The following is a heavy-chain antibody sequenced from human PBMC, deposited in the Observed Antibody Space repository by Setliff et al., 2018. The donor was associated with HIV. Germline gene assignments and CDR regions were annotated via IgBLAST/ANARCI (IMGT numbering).Heavy chain of an antibody. CDR1: GGSFSGYY. CDR3: ARGDGYRGNDAYYDSGMDV. V-gene: IGHV4-34*01. CDR2: IIHTGST. Sequence: PSETLSLTCAVYGGSFSGYYWSWIRQPPGKGLEWIGEIIHTGSTNYNPSLKSRVTISVDTSKNQFSLNLRSVTAADTAVYYCARGDGYRGNDAYYDSGMDVWGQGITVTVS. J-gene: IGHJ6*02. D-gene: IGHD5-12*01.